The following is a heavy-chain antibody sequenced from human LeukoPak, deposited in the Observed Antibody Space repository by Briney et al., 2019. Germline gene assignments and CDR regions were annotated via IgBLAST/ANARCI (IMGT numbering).Heavy chain of an antibody. CDR1: GGSISSGGYY. V-gene: IGHV4-30-2*01. D-gene: IGHD6-13*01. CDR2: IYHSGST. Sequence: PSETLSLTCTVSGGSISSGGYYWSWIRQPPGKGLEWIGYIYHSGSTYYNPSLKSRVTISVDRSKNQFSLKLSSVTAADTAVYYCAEYARSAAAGHFDYWGQGTLVTVSS. J-gene: IGHJ4*02. CDR3: AEYARSAAAGHFDY.